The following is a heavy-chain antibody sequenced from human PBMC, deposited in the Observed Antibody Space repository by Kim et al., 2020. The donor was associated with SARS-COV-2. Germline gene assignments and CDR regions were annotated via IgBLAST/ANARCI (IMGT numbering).Heavy chain of an antibody. Sequence: SETLSLTCAVYGGSFSGYYWSWIRQPPGKGLEWIGEINHSGSTNYNPSLKSRVTISVDTSKNQFSLKLSSATAADTAVYYCARGLVRGPQGYWGQGTLVTVSS. D-gene: IGHD3-10*01. CDR1: GGSFSGYY. CDR2: INHSGST. V-gene: IGHV4-34*01. CDR3: ARGLVRGPQGY. J-gene: IGHJ4*02.